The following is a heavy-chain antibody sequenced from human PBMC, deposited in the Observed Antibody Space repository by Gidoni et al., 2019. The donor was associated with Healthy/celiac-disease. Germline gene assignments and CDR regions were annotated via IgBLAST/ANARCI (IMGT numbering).Heavy chain of an antibody. CDR2: IKQDGSEK. Sequence: EVQLVESGGGLVQPGGSLRLSCAASGFTFRRYCMTWVRQATGKGLEGVANIKQDGSEKYYGDSVKGRLNISRDNDKNSLYMQMNSLRAEDTAVYYCARDLRGYYDSSGYAPHDYWGQGTLVTVSS. V-gene: IGHV3-7*01. D-gene: IGHD3-22*01. J-gene: IGHJ4*02. CDR3: ARDLRGYYDSSGYAPHDY. CDR1: GFTFRRYC.